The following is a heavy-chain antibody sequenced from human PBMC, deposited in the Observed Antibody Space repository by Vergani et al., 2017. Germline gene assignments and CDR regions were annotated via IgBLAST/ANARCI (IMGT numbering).Heavy chain of an antibody. CDR1: GFRFSDYG. D-gene: IGHD1-1*01. V-gene: IGHV3-30*18. CDR2: ISYDGDTT. J-gene: IGHJ4*02. CDR3: AKFPLNITTPDRGDF. Sequence: HVQMVESGGGVVQPGRSLRLSCAVSGFRFSDYGMHWVRRAPGRGLEWVALISYDGDTTYYESSVKGRFTISRDNSKNTLFLQMHSLRVEDTALYYCAKFPLNITTPDRGDFWGQGSLVTVSS.